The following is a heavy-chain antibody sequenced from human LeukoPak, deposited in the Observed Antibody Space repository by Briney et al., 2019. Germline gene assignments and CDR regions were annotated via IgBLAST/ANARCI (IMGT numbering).Heavy chain of an antibody. D-gene: IGHD4-17*01. CDR3: ARVRTVTTNFDY. CDR1: GFTVSSNC. Sequence: GGSLRLSCAASGFTVSSNCMSWVRQAPGKGLEWVSVIYSGGSTYYADSVKGRFTISRDNSKNTLYLQMNSLRAEDTAVYYCARVRTVTTNFDYWGQGTLVTVSS. CDR2: IYSGGST. V-gene: IGHV3-66*02. J-gene: IGHJ4*02.